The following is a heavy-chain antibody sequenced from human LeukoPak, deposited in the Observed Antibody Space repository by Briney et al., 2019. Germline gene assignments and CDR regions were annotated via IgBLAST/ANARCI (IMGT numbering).Heavy chain of an antibody. CDR1: GLTFSRDW. J-gene: IGHJ1*01. CDR2: IKQVGGET. D-gene: IGHD3-22*01. CDR3: AIYSSPNRREFQY. Sequence: GGSLRLSCEGFGLTFSRDWMSWVRQAPGKGLEWVANIKQVGGETYYGDSVKGRFTISRDNAKNSLYLQMNSLRAEDTAVYYCAIYSSPNRREFQYWGQGTLLTVSS. V-gene: IGHV3-7*01.